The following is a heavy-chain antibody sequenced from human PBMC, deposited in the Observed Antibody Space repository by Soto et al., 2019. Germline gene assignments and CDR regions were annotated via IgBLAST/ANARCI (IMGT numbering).Heavy chain of an antibody. CDR1: GFTFSSYG. CDR2: ISYDGSNK. D-gene: IGHD3-22*01. Sequence: LRLSCAASGFTFSSYGMHLVRQAPGKGLEWVAVISYDGSNKYYADSVKGRFTISRDNSKNTLYLQMNSLRAEDTAVYYCAKVRDSSGYTYYFDYWGQGTLVTVSS. J-gene: IGHJ4*02. CDR3: AKVRDSSGYTYYFDY. V-gene: IGHV3-30*18.